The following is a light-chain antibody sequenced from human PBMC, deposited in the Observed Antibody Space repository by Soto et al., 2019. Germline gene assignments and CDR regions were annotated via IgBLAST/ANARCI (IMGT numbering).Light chain of an antibody. V-gene: IGKV3-20*01. J-gene: IGKJ3*01. CDR2: GAS. CDR1: QSVSSNF. Sequence: EIVLTQSPGTMSLSPGERVTLSCRASQSVSSNFLAWHQQKPGQAPRLLIYGASSRAGGIPDRFRGSGSGTDFTLTIYSLEPEDFAVYYRQQYGSAPFTFGPGTKVDVK. CDR3: QQYGSAPFT.